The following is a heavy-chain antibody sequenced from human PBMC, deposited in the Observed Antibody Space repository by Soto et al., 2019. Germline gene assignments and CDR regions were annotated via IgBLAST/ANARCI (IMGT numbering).Heavy chain of an antibody. CDR1: GFTFSSYW. CDR2: INSDGSST. V-gene: IGHV3-74*01. J-gene: IGHJ6*02. Sequence: GGSLRLSCAASGFTFSSYWMHWVRQAPGKGLVWVSRINSDGSSTSYADSVKGRFTISRDNAKNTLYLQMNSLRAEDTAVYYCARALFPVVVDEYYYYGMDVWGQGTTVTVSS. CDR3: ARALFPVVVDEYYYYGMDV. D-gene: IGHD2-15*01.